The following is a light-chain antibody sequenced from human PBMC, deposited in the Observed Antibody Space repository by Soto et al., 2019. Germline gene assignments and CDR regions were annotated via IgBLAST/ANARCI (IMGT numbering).Light chain of an antibody. V-gene: IGKV2-28*01. CDR2: VGS. CDR3: MQALQAPLT. CDR1: QSLLNRNGRNY. J-gene: IGKJ1*01. Sequence: DIVMTQSPLSLPVTPGEPASISCRSSQSLLNRNGRNYLDWYVQKPGQSPQLLIYVGSNRASGVPARFSGSGSGTDFTLKISRVEADDVGFYYCMQALQAPLTFGQGTKVEIK.